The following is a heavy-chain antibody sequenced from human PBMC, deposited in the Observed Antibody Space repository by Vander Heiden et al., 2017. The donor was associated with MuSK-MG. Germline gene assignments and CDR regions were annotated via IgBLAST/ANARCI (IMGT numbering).Heavy chain of an antibody. CDR3: VVLRSGWWTLDH. CDR1: GFSAVRGFPVSAYA. Sequence: EGQGLESGGGLLQPGGWLPLSGAACGFSAVRGFPVSAYAMTWFREAAGKGLEWVSAISGNGGSTNYADSMKGRFTISRDNSKNTRYLQMNTLRAEDTAVYYCVVLRSGWWTLDHWGQGTLVTVSS. V-gene: IGHV3-23*01. J-gene: IGHJ4*02. CDR2: ISGNGGST. D-gene: IGHD6-19*01.